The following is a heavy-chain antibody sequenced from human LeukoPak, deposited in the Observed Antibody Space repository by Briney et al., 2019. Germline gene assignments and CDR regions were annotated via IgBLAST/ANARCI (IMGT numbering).Heavy chain of an antibody. CDR2: ISVSGGST. Sequence: GGSLRLSCAASGFTFSKYAMTWVRQAPGKGLEWVSGISVSGGSTNYADSVKGRFTISRDNSKNTLYLQMNSLRAEDTAVYYCAKSNYFGSGGYYFFDYWGQGTLATVSS. CDR1: GFTFSKYA. CDR3: AKSNYFGSGGYYFFDY. J-gene: IGHJ4*02. D-gene: IGHD3-22*01. V-gene: IGHV3-23*01.